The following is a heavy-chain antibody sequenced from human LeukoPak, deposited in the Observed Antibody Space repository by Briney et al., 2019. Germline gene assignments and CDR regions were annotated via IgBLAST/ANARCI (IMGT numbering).Heavy chain of an antibody. Sequence: GGSLRLSCAASGFTFSRYAMSWVRQAPGKGLEWISAISFGGADTYYADSVKGRFTISRDNPKNTLYLQMNSLRAGDTAVYYCAKDIRSIFNWFDPWGQGTLVTVSS. CDR2: ISFGGADT. CDR1: GFTFSRYA. CDR3: AKDIRSIFNWFDP. V-gene: IGHV3-23*01. D-gene: IGHD3-9*01. J-gene: IGHJ5*02.